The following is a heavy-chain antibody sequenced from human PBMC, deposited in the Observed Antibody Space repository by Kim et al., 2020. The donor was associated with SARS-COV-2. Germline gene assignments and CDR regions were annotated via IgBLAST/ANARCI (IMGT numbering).Heavy chain of an antibody. D-gene: IGHD6-19*01. CDR3: ARDSYSSGWYDAFDI. V-gene: IGHV3-30*04. CDR2: ISYDGSNK. J-gene: IGHJ3*02. CDR1: GFTFSIYA. Sequence: GGSLRLSCAASGFTFSIYAMHWVRQAPGKGLEWVAVISYDGSNKYYADSVKGRFTISRDNSKNTLYLQMNSLRAEDTAVYYCARDSYSSGWYDAFDIWGQGTMVTVSS.